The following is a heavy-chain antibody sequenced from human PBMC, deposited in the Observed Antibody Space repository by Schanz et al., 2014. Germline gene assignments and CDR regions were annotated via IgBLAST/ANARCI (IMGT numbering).Heavy chain of an antibody. CDR1: GFTLLLST. Sequence: EKMGESGGGVVQPGRSLRLSCAASGFTLLLSTMHFFLPSPFPGLEWVAVISYDGTNKYYADLVKGRFTISRDNSKNTLHLQMNIRRAEETVEYYCARVRTIYGSGAMGYWGQGTLVTVSS. D-gene: IGHD3-10*01. J-gene: IGHJ4*02. CDR2: ISYDGTNK. V-gene: IGHV3-30*04. CDR3: ARVRTIYGSGAMGY.